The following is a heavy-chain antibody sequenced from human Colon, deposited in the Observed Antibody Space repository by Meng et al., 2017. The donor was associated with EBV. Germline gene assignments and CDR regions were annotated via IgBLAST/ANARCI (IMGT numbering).Heavy chain of an antibody. Sequence: VPAAEAGPGLVGPSGALSLTCVGSGASIHSNNWWSWVRQPPGKGLEWIGEIYHGGNTNYNPSLKRRVTISVDRSNDQFSLSLSSVTAADTAVYYCARGNAYNAPSFDYWGQGTLVTVSS. D-gene: IGHD5-24*01. J-gene: IGHJ4*02. CDR1: GASIHSNNW. V-gene: IGHV4-4*02. CDR2: IYHGGNT. CDR3: ARGNAYNAPSFDY.